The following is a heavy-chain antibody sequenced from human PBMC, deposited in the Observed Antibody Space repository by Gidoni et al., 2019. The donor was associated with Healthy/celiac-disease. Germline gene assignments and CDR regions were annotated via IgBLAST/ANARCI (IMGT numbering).Heavy chain of an antibody. CDR3: ARGQYCSGGSCYQWVGINWFDP. V-gene: IGHV1-69*01. J-gene: IGHJ5*02. Sequence: QVQLVQSGAEVKKPGSSVKVSCTASGGTFSSYAISWVRQAPGQGLEWMGGIIPIFGTANYAQKFQGRVTITADESTSTAFMELSSLRSEDTAVYYCARGQYCSGGSCYQWVGINWFDPWGQGTLVTVSS. CDR2: IIPIFGTA. D-gene: IGHD2-15*01. CDR1: GGTFSSYA.